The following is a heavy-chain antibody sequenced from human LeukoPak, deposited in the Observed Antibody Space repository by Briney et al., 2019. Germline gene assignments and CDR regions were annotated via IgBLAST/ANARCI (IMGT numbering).Heavy chain of an antibody. Sequence: PTETLSLTCAVYGGSFSGYYWSCIRQPPGKGLEWIGEINHSGSTNYNPSLKSRVTISVDTSKNQFSLKLSSVTAADTAVYYCARLSIAVAGTTPLDYGMDVWGQGTTVTVSS. D-gene: IGHD6-19*01. CDR2: INHSGST. CDR3: ARLSIAVAGTTPLDYGMDV. J-gene: IGHJ6*02. CDR1: GGSFSGYY. V-gene: IGHV4-34*01.